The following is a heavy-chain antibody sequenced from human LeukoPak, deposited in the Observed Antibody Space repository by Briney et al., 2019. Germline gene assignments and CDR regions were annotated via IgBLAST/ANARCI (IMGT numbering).Heavy chain of an antibody. V-gene: IGHV3-30*04. D-gene: IGHD4-11*01. CDR3: ASPRDYSPFDY. J-gene: IGHJ4*02. Sequence: GRSLRLSCAASGFSFSSYAMQWVRQAPGKGLGWVAVISDDGTSIYYADSVKSRFTISRDNSKNTLHLQMNSLRAEDTAVYYCASPRDYSPFDYWGQGALVTVSS. CDR2: ISDDGTSI. CDR1: GFSFSSYA.